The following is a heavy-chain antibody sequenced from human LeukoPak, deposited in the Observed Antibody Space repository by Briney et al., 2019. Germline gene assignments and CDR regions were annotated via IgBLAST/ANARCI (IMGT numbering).Heavy chain of an antibody. J-gene: IGHJ4*02. Sequence: SVKVSCKASGYTFTGYYMHWVRQAPGQGLEWMGWIIPILGIANYAQKFQGRVTITADKSTSTAYMELSSLRSEDTAVYYCASPGFYDSSGSGEGYWGQGTLVTVSS. V-gene: IGHV1-69*10. CDR3: ASPGFYDSSGSGEGY. D-gene: IGHD3-22*01. CDR2: IIPILGIA. CDR1: GYTFTGYY.